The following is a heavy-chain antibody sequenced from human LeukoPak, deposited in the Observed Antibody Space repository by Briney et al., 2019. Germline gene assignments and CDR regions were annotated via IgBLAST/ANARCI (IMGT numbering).Heavy chain of an antibody. CDR1: GGTFSSYA. D-gene: IGHD3-10*01. CDR3: ARDYGSGTNWFDP. V-gene: IGHV1-69*13. Sequence: GASVKLSCKASGGTFSSYAISWVRQAPGPGLEWMGGIIPIFGTANYAQKFQGRVTITADESTSTAYMELSSLRSEDTAVYYCARDYGSGTNWFDPWGQGTLVTVSS. CDR2: IIPIFGTA. J-gene: IGHJ5*02.